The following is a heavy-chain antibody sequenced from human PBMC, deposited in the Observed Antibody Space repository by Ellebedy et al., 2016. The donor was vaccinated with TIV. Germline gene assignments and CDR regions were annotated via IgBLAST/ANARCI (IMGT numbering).Heavy chain of an antibody. CDR3: ARDLEMATISAAFDI. CDR1: GGTFSSYA. J-gene: IGHJ3*02. Sequence: ASVKVSCKASGGTFSSYAISWVRQAPGQGLEWMGRIIPILGIANYAQKFQGRVTITADKSTSTAYMELSSLRSEDTAVYYCARDLEMATISAAFDIWGQGTMVTVSS. D-gene: IGHD5-24*01. V-gene: IGHV1-69*04. CDR2: IIPILGIA.